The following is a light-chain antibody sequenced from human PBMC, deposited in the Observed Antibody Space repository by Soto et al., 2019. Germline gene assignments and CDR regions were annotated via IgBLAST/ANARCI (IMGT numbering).Light chain of an antibody. CDR1: TGAVTSGHY. J-gene: IGLJ2*01. CDR2: DTS. V-gene: IGLV7-46*01. Sequence: QAVVTQEPSLTVSPGGTVTLTCGSSTGAVTSGHYPYWFQQKPGQAPRTLIYDTSNKHSWTPARFSGSLLGGKAALTLSGAQPEDEADYYCLLSYGCAYVVFGGGTKRTVL. CDR3: LLSYGCAYVV.